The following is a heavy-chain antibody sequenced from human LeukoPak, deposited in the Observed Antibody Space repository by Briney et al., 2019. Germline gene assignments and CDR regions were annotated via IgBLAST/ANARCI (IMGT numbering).Heavy chain of an antibody. V-gene: IGHV4-34*01. Sequence: SETLSLTCAVYGGSFSGYYWSWIRQPPGKGLGWIGEINHSGSTNYNPSLKSRVTISVDTSKNQFSLKLSSVTAADTAVYYCARRVGYSSSTPDPWGQGTLVTVSS. CDR1: GGSFSGYY. J-gene: IGHJ5*02. D-gene: IGHD6-6*01. CDR2: INHSGST. CDR3: ARRVGYSSSTPDP.